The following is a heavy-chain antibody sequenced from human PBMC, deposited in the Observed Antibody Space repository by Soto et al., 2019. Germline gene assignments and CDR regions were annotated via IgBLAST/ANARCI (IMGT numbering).Heavy chain of an antibody. CDR2: ASFDGNT. Sequence: TSETLSLTCTVSGGSIGSGTYFWGWVRQPPGKGLEWIGSASFDGNTYYSSSLESRVTISVDTSNDQLSLRLSSVTAADTAVYYCATNKRGGSTIRGTLDWGQGTLVTVSS. V-gene: IGHV4-39*01. CDR3: ATNKRGGSTIRGTLD. J-gene: IGHJ4*02. D-gene: IGHD3-10*01. CDR1: GGSIGSGTYF.